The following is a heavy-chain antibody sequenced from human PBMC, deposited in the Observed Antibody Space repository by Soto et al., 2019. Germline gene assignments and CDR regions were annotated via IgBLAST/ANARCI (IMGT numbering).Heavy chain of an antibody. CDR2: ISYDGSNK. CDR3: ARDRLRYYDSRENDY. V-gene: IGHV3-30-3*01. CDR1: GFTFSSYA. D-gene: IGHD3-22*01. Sequence: GGSLRLSCAASGFTFSSYAMHWVRQAPGKGLEWVAVISYDGSNKYYADSVKGRFTISRDNSKNTLYLQMNSLRAEDTAVYYCARDRLRYYDSRENDYWGQGTLVTVSS. J-gene: IGHJ4*02.